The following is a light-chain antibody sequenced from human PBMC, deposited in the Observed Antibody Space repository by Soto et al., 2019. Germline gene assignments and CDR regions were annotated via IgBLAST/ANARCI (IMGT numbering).Light chain of an antibody. CDR3: QQYHTYSPWA. CDR2: KAS. J-gene: IGKJ1*01. Sequence: DIQMTQSPSPLSASVGDRVTITFRASQGISSWLAWYQHKPGKAPKLLIYKASSLESGVPSRFGGSGSGTEFTLTISNLQPDDFATYYCQQYHTYSPWAFGQGTKVEI. V-gene: IGKV1-5*03. CDR1: QGISSW.